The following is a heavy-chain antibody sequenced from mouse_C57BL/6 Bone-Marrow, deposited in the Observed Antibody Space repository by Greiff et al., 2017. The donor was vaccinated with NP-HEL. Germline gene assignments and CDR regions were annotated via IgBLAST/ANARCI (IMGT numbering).Heavy chain of an antibody. CDR2: IRLKSDNYAT. J-gene: IGHJ1*03. CDR3: TGRLGGSSPYWYFDV. D-gene: IGHD1-1*01. Sequence: DVKLVESGGGLVQPGGSMKLSCVASGFTFSNYWMNWVRQSPEKGLEWVAQIRLKSDNYATHYAESVKGRFTISRDDSKSSVYLQMNNLRAEDTGIYYCTGRLGGSSPYWYFDVWGTGTTVTVSS. CDR1: GFTFSNYW. V-gene: IGHV6-3*01.